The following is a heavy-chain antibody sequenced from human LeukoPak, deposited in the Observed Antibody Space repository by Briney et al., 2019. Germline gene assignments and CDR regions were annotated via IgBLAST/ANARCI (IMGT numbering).Heavy chain of an antibody. V-gene: IGHV6-1*01. Sequence: QTLSLTCAISGDSVSNNSTAWNWIRQSPSRGLEWLGRTYYRSKWYNEYAVSVRSRITFNPDTSKNQFSLQLNSVTPEDTAVYYCARGYSLKYWGQGTLVTVSS. D-gene: IGHD5-12*01. CDR1: GDSVSNNSTA. CDR3: ARGYSLKY. CDR2: TYYRSKWYN. J-gene: IGHJ4*02.